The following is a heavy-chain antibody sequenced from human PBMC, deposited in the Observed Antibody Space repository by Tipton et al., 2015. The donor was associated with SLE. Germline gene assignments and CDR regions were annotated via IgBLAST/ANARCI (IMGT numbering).Heavy chain of an antibody. V-gene: IGHV5-51*03. CDR3: ARLEWNSGDWYRDGWFDP. CDR2: IYPGDSDT. CDR1: GYTFTNYW. J-gene: IGHJ5*02. Sequence: QSGAEVKKPGESLKISCKASGYTFTNYWIGWVRQMPGKGLEWMGMIYPGDSDTRYRPSFQGQVTILVDKSITTAYLQWSSLKASDSAMYYCARLEWNSGDWYRDGWFDPWGQGTLVTVSS. D-gene: IGHD6-13*01.